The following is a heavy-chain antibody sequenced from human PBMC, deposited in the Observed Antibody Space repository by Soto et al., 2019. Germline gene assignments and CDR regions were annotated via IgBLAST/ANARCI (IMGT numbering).Heavy chain of an antibody. CDR3: ARDPVARPDFFDYYYGMDV. Sequence: SETLSLTCTVSGGSISSGDYYWSWIRQPPGKDLEWIGYIYYSGSTYYNPSLKSRVTISVDTSKNQFSLKLSSVTAADTAVYYCARDPVARPDFFDYYYGMDVWGQGTTVT. CDR1: GGSISSGDYY. V-gene: IGHV4-30-4*01. CDR2: IYYSGST. J-gene: IGHJ6*02. D-gene: IGHD6-6*01.